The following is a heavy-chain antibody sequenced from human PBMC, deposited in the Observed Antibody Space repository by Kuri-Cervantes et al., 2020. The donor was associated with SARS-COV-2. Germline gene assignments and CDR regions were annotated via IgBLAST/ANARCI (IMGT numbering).Heavy chain of an antibody. D-gene: IGHD2-21*02. Sequence: SLKISCAASGFTFSSYAMHWVRQAPGKGLEWVSGIGWNSGSIGYADSVKGRFTISRDNAKNTLYLQMNSLRAEDTAVYYCAKGGVTATKVPTDYYYYYMDVWGKGTTVTVSS. CDR3: AKGGVTATKVPTDYYYYYMDV. CDR2: IGWNSGSI. J-gene: IGHJ6*03. CDR1: GFTFSSYA. V-gene: IGHV3-9*01.